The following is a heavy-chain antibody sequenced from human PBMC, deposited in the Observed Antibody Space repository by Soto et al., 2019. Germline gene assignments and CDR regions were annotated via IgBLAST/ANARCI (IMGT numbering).Heavy chain of an antibody. J-gene: IGHJ5*02. CDR2: INKDATT. V-gene: IGHV3-74*01. D-gene: IGHD3-9*01. Sequence: EVQLAESGGGFVEPGGSLRLSCVVSGFSLSRAWMDWVRQVPGKGLVWVSRINKDATTTYADSVKGRFTISRDTAKNTLYLQMNSLRAEDTALYYCAREYFSIFAWGQGTLFTVSS. CDR1: GFSLSRAW. CDR3: AREYFSIFA.